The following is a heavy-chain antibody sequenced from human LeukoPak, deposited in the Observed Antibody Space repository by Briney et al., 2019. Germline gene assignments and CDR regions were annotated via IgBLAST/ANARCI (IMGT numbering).Heavy chain of an antibody. CDR3: ASDCGGDCYQPGAPFDI. V-gene: IGHV1-2*02. CDR2: MNPNSGGT. CDR1: GYTFTGYY. D-gene: IGHD2-21*01. J-gene: IGHJ3*02. Sequence: ASVKVSCKASGYTFTGYYTHWVRQAPGQGLEWMGWMNPNSGGTNYAQKFQGRVTMTRDTSISTAYMELSRLRSDDTAVYYCASDCGGDCYQPGAPFDIWGQGTMVTVSS.